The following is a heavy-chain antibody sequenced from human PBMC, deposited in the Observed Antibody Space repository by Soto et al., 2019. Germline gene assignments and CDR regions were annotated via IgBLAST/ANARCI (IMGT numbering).Heavy chain of an antibody. J-gene: IGHJ3*02. CDR2: IYSGGST. D-gene: IGHD3-16*01. CDR3: AREKRLGRGIAFDI. V-gene: IGHV3-53*04. CDR1: GFTVSSNY. Sequence: SLRLSCAASGFTVSSNYMSWVRQAPGKGLEWVSVIYSGGSTYYADSVKGRFTISRHNSKNTLYLQMNSLRAEDTAVYYCAREKRLGRGIAFDILGQATMVT.